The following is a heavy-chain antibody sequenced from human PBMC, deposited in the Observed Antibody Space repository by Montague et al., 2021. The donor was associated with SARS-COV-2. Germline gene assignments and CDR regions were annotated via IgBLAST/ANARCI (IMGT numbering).Heavy chain of an antibody. Sequence: SETLSLTSTVSGGSISTYYWNWIRQFQGKGLEWIGYIYYSGSTNXNPSLRSRVIISVDRSKIQFSLKLNSVTAADTAIYYCARLPYDNSYGMDVWGQGTTVTVSS. D-gene: IGHD3-9*01. CDR2: IYYSGST. J-gene: IGHJ6*02. CDR3: ARLPYDNSYGMDV. CDR1: GGSISTYY. V-gene: IGHV4-59*01.